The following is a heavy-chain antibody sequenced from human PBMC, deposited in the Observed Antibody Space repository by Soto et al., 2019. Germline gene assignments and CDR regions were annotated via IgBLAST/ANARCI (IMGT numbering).Heavy chain of an antibody. CDR3: ARDRDGYGLLDY. CDR2: IYYSGTT. CDR1: GGSINSGGYY. D-gene: IGHD5-12*01. J-gene: IGHJ4*02. Sequence: QMQLQESGPGLVKPSQTLSLTCTVSGGSINSGGYYWSWIRQHPGKGLEWIGYIYYSGTTYYHPSLQSRVTISVDTSKYQFSLKLSSVTAADTAVYYCARDRDGYGLLDYWGQGTLVTVSS. V-gene: IGHV4-31*03.